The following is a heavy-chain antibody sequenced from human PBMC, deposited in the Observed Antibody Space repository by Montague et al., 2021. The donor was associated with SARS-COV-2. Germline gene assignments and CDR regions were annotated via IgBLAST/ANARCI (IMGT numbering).Heavy chain of an antibody. CDR2: LLEKKN. Sequence: SETLSLTCTVSGVVELRRRSEEHTSELQSHHDLVCRLLLEKKNKYNPSLKSRVTISVDTSKSQMSLRLNSVTAADTAVYYCAGDRGRFWHFDLWGRVTLVTV. CDR1: GVVELRRRS. V-gene: IGHV4-61*01. CDR3: AGDRGRFWHFDL. J-gene: IGHJ2*01. D-gene: IGHD5-12*01.